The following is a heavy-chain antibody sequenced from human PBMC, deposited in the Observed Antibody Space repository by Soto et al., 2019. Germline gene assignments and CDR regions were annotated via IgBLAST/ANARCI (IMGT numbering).Heavy chain of an antibody. CDR3: ARDRSHVGFDY. Sequence: LSLTCAVYGGSFSGYYWSWIRQPPGKGLEWIGEINHSGSTNYNPSLKSRVTISVDTSKSQFSLKLSSVTAADTAVYYCARDRSHVGFDYWGQGTLVTVSS. D-gene: IGHD1-26*01. CDR2: INHSGST. J-gene: IGHJ4*02. CDR1: GGSFSGYY. V-gene: IGHV4-34*01.